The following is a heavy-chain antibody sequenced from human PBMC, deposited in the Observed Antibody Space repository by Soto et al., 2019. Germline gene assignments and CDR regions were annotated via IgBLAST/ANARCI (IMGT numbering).Heavy chain of an antibody. J-gene: IGHJ4*02. V-gene: IGHV4-34*01. CDR1: GGSFSGYY. CDR2: INHSGST. Sequence: QVQLQQWGAGLLKPSETLSLTCAVSGGSFSGYYWSWIRQPPGKGLQWIGEINHSGSTNYNPSLKSRVNISVDTSKNQYSLKLSSVTAADTAVYYCARAENWGQGTLVTVSS. CDR3: ARAEN.